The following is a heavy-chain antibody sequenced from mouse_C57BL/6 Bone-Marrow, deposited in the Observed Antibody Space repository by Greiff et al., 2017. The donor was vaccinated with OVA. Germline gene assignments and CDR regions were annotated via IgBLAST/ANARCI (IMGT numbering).Heavy chain of an antibody. Sequence: VQLHQSGPELVKPGASVKISCKASGYTFTDYYMNWVQQSHGKSLEWIGDINTNNGGTSYNQKFKGKATLTVDKSSSTAYMELRRLTSEDSAVYYCARTGAIGLRAWFAYWGQGTLVTVSA. CDR3: ARTGAIGLRAWFAY. CDR2: INTNNGGT. V-gene: IGHV1-26*01. D-gene: IGHD2-4*01. J-gene: IGHJ3*01. CDR1: GYTFTDYY.